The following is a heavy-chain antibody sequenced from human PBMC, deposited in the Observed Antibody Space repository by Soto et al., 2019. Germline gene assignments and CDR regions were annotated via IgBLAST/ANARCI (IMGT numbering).Heavy chain of an antibody. CDR1: GYTFTSYA. J-gene: IGHJ4*02. Sequence: ASVKVSCKASGYTFTSYAMHWVRQAPGQRLEWMGWINAGNGNTKYSQKFQGRVTITRDTSASTAYMELSSLRSEDTAVYYCASPSSGWYYFDYWGQGTLVTVSS. V-gene: IGHV1-3*01. CDR3: ASPSSGWYYFDY. D-gene: IGHD6-19*01. CDR2: INAGNGNT.